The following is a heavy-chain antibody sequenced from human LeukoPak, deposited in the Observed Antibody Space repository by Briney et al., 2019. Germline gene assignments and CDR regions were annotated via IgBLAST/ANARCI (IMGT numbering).Heavy chain of an antibody. V-gene: IGHV4-59*01. CDR3: ARGGSIVGATPHDAFDI. CDR2: IYYGGST. D-gene: IGHD1-26*01. Sequence: SETLSLTCTVSAAPITSYYWSWIRQPPGKGLEWIGYIYYGGSTNYNPSLKSRVAISVDTSKNQVSLRLSSVTAADTAVYYCARGGSIVGATPHDAFDIWGQGTVVTVS. CDR1: AAPITSYY. J-gene: IGHJ3*02.